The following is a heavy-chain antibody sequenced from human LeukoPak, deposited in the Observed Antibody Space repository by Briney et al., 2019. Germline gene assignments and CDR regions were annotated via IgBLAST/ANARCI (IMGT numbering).Heavy chain of an antibody. CDR2: IYYSGST. Sequence: PSETLSLTCTVSGGSISSYYWSWIRQPPGKGLEWIGDIYYSGSTNYNPSLKSRVTISVDTSKNQFSLKLSSVTAADTAVYYCARGLTTYYDRSGDDYWGQGTLVTVSS. J-gene: IGHJ4*02. V-gene: IGHV4-59*01. CDR1: GGSISSYY. D-gene: IGHD3-22*01. CDR3: ARGLTTYYDRSGDDY.